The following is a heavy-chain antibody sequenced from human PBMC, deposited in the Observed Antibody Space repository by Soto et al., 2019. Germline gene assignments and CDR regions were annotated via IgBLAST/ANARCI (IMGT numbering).Heavy chain of an antibody. CDR1: GFTFSSYA. V-gene: IGHV3-30-3*01. CDR2: ISYDGSNK. D-gene: IGHD1-1*01. Sequence: QPGGSLRLSCAASGFTFSSYAMHWVRQAPGKGLEWVAVISYDGSNKYYADSVKGRFTISRDNSKNTLYLQMNSLRAEDTAVYYCARDLAGTTSYYYYGMDVWGQGTTVTVSS. J-gene: IGHJ6*02. CDR3: ARDLAGTTSYYYYGMDV.